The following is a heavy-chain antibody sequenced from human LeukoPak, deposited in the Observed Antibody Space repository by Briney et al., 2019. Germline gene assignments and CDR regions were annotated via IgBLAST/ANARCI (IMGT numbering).Heavy chain of an antibody. CDR3: ARDYGYYDSSGYLWLD. J-gene: IGHJ4*02. CDR2: LWYDGSNK. Sequence: GGSLRLSCTASGFSFSSYWMHWVRQAPGKGLEWVAVLWYDGSNKFYADSVKGRFTISRDNSKNTLYLQMNSLRAEDTAVYYCARDYGYYDSSGYLWLDWGQGTLVTVSS. V-gene: IGHV3-33*08. D-gene: IGHD3-22*01. CDR1: GFSFSSYW.